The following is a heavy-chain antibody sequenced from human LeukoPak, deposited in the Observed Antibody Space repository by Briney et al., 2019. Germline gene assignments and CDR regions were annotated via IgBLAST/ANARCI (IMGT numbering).Heavy chain of an antibody. V-gene: IGHV3-23*01. CDR2: ISGGGGRT. J-gene: IGHJ4*02. D-gene: IGHD2-2*01. CDR1: GFTFINYA. CDR3: TKDSDCTSTSCFFDF. Sequence: QPGGSLRLSCAASGFTFINYAMSWVRQAPGKGLEWVSAISGGGGRTYYADSVKGRFTISRDSSKNTLYLQMNSLRADDTAVYYCTKDSDCTSTSCFFDFWGQGILVTVSS.